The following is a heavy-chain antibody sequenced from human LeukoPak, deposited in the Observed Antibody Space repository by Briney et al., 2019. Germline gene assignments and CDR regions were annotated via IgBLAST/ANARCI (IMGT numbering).Heavy chain of an antibody. V-gene: IGHV5-10-1*01. Sequence: GESLRISCKGSGYSFTSYLISWVRQMPVKGLEWMGRIDPSDAYTNYSPSFQGHVTISADKSISTAYLQWSSLKASDTAMYYCARHPRYCSSTSCYYFDYWGQGTLVTVSS. CDR1: GYSFTSYL. CDR3: ARHPRYCSSTSCYYFDY. CDR2: IDPSDAYT. J-gene: IGHJ4*02. D-gene: IGHD2-2*01.